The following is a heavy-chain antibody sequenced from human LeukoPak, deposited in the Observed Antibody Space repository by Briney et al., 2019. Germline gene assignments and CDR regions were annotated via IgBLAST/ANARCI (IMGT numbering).Heavy chain of an antibody. CDR2: IYYSGST. CDR3: ARHPEGDWFDP. V-gene: IGHV4-31*03. CDR1: GGSISSGGYY. Sequence: SETLSLTCTVSGGSISSGGYYWSWIRQQPGKGLEWIGYIYYSGSTYYNPSLKSRVTISVDTSKNQFSLKLSSVTAADTAVYYCARHPEGDWFDPRGQGTLVTVSS. J-gene: IGHJ5*02. D-gene: IGHD3-16*01.